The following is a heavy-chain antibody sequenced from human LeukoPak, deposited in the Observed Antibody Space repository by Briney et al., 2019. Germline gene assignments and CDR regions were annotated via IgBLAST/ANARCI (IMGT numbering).Heavy chain of an antibody. CDR1: GDSTNSRSYY. Sequence: PSETLSLTCTVSGDSTNSRSYYWDWIRQPPGKGLEWIGNLYYGGNTHYNPSLKSRVTISVDTSKNQFSLKLSSVTAADTAVYYCARQGSGNYLSPVNYWGQGTLVTVSS. D-gene: IGHD1-26*01. CDR2: LYYGGNT. J-gene: IGHJ4*02. CDR3: ARQGSGNYLSPVNY. V-gene: IGHV4-39*01.